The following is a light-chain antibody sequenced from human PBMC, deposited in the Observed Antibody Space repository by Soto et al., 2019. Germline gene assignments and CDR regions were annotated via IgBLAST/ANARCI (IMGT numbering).Light chain of an antibody. J-gene: IGKJ3*01. CDR3: QQYGRSPFT. CDR1: QSVSSSY. CDR2: GAS. V-gene: IGKV3-20*01. Sequence: TQSPGTLSLSPGETATLSCRASQSVSSSYVAWFHQKPGQAPRLLIYGASSRATGVPDRFSASGSGTDFTLTISRLEPEDFAVYYCQQYGRSPFTFGPGTKVDIK.